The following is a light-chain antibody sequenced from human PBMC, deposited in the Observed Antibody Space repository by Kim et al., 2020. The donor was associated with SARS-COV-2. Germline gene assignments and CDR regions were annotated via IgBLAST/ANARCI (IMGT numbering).Light chain of an antibody. CDR1: SSNIGSNY. J-gene: IGLJ3*02. Sequence: GKRFTISCSGSSSNIGSNYVYWYQQLPGTAPKLLIYRNNQRPSGVPDRFSGSKSGTSASLAISGLRSEDETDYYCAAWDDSLSGPVFGGGTQLTVL. CDR2: RNN. V-gene: IGLV1-47*01. CDR3: AAWDDSLSGPV.